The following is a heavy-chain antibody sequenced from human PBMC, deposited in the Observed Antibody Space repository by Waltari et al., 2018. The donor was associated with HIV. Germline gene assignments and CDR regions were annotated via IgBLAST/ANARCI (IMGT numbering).Heavy chain of an antibody. D-gene: IGHD2-21*02. V-gene: IGHV4-39*01. CDR3: TRLSIVVVTAIDF. CDR2: LYYSGST. CDR1: GGTIGSSTYY. Sequence: QLQLQESGPGLVKPSETLSLTCTVSGGTIGSSTYYWGWFRQPPGKGLEWLGNLYYSGSTYYNPSLKSRVTISVDTSKNQFSLKLSSVTAADTAVYYCTRLSIVVVTAIDFWGQGTLVTVSS. J-gene: IGHJ4*02.